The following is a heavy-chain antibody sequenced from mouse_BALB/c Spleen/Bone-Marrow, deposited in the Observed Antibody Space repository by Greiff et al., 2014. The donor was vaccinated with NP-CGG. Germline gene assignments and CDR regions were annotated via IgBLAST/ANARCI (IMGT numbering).Heavy chain of an antibody. Sequence: QVQLQQSGPELVRPGVSVKISCKGSGYTFTDYAIHWVKQSPAKSLEWIGVISTYSGNTKYNQKFKDKATMTVDKSSGTAYMELARLTSEDSAIYYCARRTTGYAMDYWGQGTSVTVSS. CDR2: ISTYSGNT. CDR3: ARRTTGYAMDY. V-gene: IGHV1-67*01. CDR1: GYTFTDYA. J-gene: IGHJ4*01.